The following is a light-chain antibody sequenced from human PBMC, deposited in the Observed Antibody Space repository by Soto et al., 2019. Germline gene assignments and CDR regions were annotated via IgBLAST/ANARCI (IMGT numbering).Light chain of an antibody. CDR3: QQYGSSHPYT. CDR2: GAS. Sequence: EIVLTQSPGTLSLSPGERATLSCRASQSVSSSYLAWYQQKPGQAPRLLIYGASSRATGIPDRFSGSGSGTDFTLTISSLEPEDFAVYYCQQYGSSHPYTFGQGTKLEIK. J-gene: IGKJ2*01. V-gene: IGKV3-20*01. CDR1: QSVSSSY.